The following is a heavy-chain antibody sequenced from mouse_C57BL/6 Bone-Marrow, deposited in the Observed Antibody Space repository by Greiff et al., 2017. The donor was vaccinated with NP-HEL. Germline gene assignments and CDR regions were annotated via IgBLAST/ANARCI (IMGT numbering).Heavy chain of an antibody. CDR3: ARSSTMDY. CDR1: GYTFTSYW. J-gene: IGHJ2*01. D-gene: IGHD2-1*01. Sequence: QVQLKQPGAELVMPGASVKLSCKASGYTFTSYWMHWVNQRPGQGLEWIGEIDPSDSYTNYNQKFKGKSTLTVDKSSSTAYMQLSSLTSEDSAVYYCARSSTMDYWGQGTTLTVSS. CDR2: IDPSDSYT. V-gene: IGHV1-69*01.